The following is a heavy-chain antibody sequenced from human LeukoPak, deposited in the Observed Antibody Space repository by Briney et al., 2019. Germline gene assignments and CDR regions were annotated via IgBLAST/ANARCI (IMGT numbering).Heavy chain of an antibody. D-gene: IGHD3-16*01. CDR3: ARLQGITPQPMTEGFDI. J-gene: IGHJ3*02. CDR2: ISPDGSST. CDR1: GFTFSSYA. V-gene: IGHV3-74*01. Sequence: GGSLRLSCAASGFTFSSYAMSWVRQAPGKGLVWLSRISPDGSSTSYADPVKGRFTVSRDIARNTLSLQMNSLRAEDSAVYYCARLQGITPQPMTEGFDIWGQGTMVTVSS.